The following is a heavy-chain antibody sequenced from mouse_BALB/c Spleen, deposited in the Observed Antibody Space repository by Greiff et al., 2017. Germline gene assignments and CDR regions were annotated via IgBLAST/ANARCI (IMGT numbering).Heavy chain of an antibody. CDR1: GFTFSSFG. V-gene: IGHV5-17*02. D-gene: IGHD2-1*01. CDR2: ISSGSSTI. CDR3: ARSDYGNYRGAFAY. J-gene: IGHJ3*01. Sequence: DVMLVESGGGLVQPGGSRKLSCAASGFTFSSFGMHWVRQAPEKGLEWVAYISSGSSTIYYADTVKGRFTISRDNPKNTLFLQMTSLRSEDTAMYYCARSDYGNYRGAFAYWGQGTLVTVSA.